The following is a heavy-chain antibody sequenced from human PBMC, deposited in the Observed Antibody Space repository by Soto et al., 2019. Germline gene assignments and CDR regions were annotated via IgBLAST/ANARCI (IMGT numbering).Heavy chain of an antibody. Sequence: EVHLVESGGGLVKPGGSLRLSCAASGFTFGNAWMNWFRQAPGKGLEWVGRIKSKIHGGTTDYAAPVRGRFTISRDDSKNTLFLQINSLKTGDAAVYYCTTVHFDVLTGSFDYWGQGTLVTVSS. D-gene: IGHD3-9*01. CDR2: IKSKIHGGTT. J-gene: IGHJ4*02. CDR1: GFTFGNAW. CDR3: TTVHFDVLTGSFDY. V-gene: IGHV3-15*07.